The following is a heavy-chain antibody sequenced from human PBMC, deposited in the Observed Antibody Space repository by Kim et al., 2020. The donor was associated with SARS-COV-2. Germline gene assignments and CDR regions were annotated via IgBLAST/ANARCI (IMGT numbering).Heavy chain of an antibody. J-gene: IGHJ4*02. D-gene: IGHD3-9*01. V-gene: IGHV3-48*02. CDR3: ARDGKYYDILTGYYPESDY. Sequence: GRCTISRDNAKNSLYLQMNSLRDEDTAVYYCARDGKYYDILTGYYPESDYWGQGTLVTVSS.